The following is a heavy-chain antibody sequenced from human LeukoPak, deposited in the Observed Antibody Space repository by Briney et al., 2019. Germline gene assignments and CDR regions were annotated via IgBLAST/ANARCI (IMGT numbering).Heavy chain of an antibody. CDR3: ARTVLWFGEHNWFDP. CDR2: IYYSGST. Sequence: SETLSLTCSVSGGSISSSSYYWGWIRQPPGKGLEWIGSIYYSGSTYYNPSLKSRVTISVDTSKNQFSLKLSSVTAADTAVYYCARTVLWFGEHNWFDPWGQGTLVTVSS. J-gene: IGHJ5*02. CDR1: GGSISSSSYY. V-gene: IGHV4-39*01. D-gene: IGHD3-10*01.